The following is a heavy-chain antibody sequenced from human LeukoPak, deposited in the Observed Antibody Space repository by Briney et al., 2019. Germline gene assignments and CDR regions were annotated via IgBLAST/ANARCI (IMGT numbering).Heavy chain of an antibody. V-gene: IGHV1-69*04. D-gene: IGHD3-3*01. J-gene: IGHJ4*02. CDR3: ARGNGIFGVVSDY. CDR2: IIPILGIA. Sequence: SVKVSCKASGYTFTSYGISWVRQAPGQGLEWMGRIIPILGIANYAQKFQGRVTITADKSTSTAYMELSSLRSEDTAVYYCARGNGIFGVVSDYWGQGTLVTVSS. CDR1: GYTFTSYG.